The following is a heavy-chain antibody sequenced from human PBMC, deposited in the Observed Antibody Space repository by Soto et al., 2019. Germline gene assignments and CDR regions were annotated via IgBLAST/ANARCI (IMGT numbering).Heavy chain of an antibody. Sequence: GGSLRLSCAASGFTFSTYGMHWVRQAPGKGLEWVAMIYYDGGNKYYADSVKGRFTISRDNSKNTLYLQMNSLRAEDTDLYYCARVGGTVTSDYWGQGTLVTVSS. CDR3: ARVGGTVTSDY. CDR2: IYYDGGNK. CDR1: GFTFSTYG. V-gene: IGHV3-33*01. J-gene: IGHJ4*02. D-gene: IGHD4-17*01.